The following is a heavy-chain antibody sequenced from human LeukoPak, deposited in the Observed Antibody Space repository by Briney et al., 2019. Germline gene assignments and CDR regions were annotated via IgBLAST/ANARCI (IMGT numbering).Heavy chain of an antibody. Sequence: GGSLRLSCAASGFTFSSYAMHWVRQAPGKGLEWVAVISYDGSNKYYADSVKGRFTISRDNSKNTLYLQMNSLRAEDTAVYYCARGVKWLLSSELYYFDYWGQGTLVTVSS. V-gene: IGHV3-30-3*01. D-gene: IGHD3-22*01. CDR2: ISYDGSNK. J-gene: IGHJ4*02. CDR1: GFTFSSYA. CDR3: ARGVKWLLSSELYYFDY.